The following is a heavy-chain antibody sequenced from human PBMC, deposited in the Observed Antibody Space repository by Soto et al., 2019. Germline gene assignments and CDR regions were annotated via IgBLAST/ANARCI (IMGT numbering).Heavy chain of an antibody. CDR1: GFTFSGYG. J-gene: IGHJ3*02. Sequence: EVQLVESGGGLVQPGGSLRLSCAASGFTFSGYGMTWVRRAPGKVLGWVANIKQEKSKRYYVDPVEGRFTISRDNAKNSLFLQMNSLRAEDTAVYYCARDSSPSYSSRWYDAFDIWGQGTMVTVSS. V-gene: IGHV3-7*05. CDR2: IKQEKSKR. CDR3: ARDSSPSYSSRWYDAFDI. D-gene: IGHD6-13*01.